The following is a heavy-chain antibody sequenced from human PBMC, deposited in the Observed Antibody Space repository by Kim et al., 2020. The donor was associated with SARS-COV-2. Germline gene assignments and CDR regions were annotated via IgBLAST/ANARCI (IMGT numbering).Heavy chain of an antibody. J-gene: IGHJ4*02. Sequence: GGSLRLFCAASGFTISSYGMHWVRQAPGKGLEWVAVIWYDGISKYYADSVKGRFTISRDNSENTLNLQMNSLRAEDTAVYYCARDFSAYTAMVDYWGQGT. CDR3: ARDFSAYTAMVDY. D-gene: IGHD5-18*01. V-gene: IGHV3-33*01. CDR2: IWYDGISK. CDR1: GFTISSYG.